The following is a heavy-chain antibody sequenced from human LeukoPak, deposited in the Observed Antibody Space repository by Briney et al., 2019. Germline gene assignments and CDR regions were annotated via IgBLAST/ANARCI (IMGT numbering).Heavy chain of an antibody. V-gene: IGHV4-61*01. CDR2: IYYSGST. J-gene: IGHJ4*02. D-gene: IGHD4-23*01. CDR3: ARDDYGGNYAY. Sequence: SETLSLTCTVSGGSISSSNYYWAWIRQPPGKGLEWIGYIYYSGSTNYNPSLKSRVTMSVDTSKNQFSLKLSSVTAADTAVYYCARDDYGGNYAYWGQGTLVTVSS. CDR1: GGSISSSNYY.